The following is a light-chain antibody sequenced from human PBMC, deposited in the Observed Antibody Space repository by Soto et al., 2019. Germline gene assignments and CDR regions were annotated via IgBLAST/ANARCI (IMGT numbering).Light chain of an antibody. Sequence: LTQPASVSGSPGHSIPLSCPGTSSDVGGYNYVSWYQQHPGKAPKLMIYDVSNRPSGVSNRFSGSKSGNTASLTISGLQAEDEADYYCSSYTSSSPYVFGTGTKVTVL. CDR3: SSYTSSSPYV. V-gene: IGLV2-14*01. CDR2: DVS. CDR1: SSDVGGYNY. J-gene: IGLJ1*01.